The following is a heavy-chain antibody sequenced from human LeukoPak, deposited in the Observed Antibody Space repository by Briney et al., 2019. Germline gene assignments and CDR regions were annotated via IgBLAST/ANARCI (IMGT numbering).Heavy chain of an antibody. CDR1: GFTFSDYY. J-gene: IGHJ5*02. CDR2: ISSSGSTI. D-gene: IGHD4-23*01. Sequence: GGSLRLSCAASGFTFSDYYMSWIRQAPGKGLEWVSYISSSGSTIYYADSVKGRFTISRDNAKNSLYLQMNSLRAEETAVYYCARDPTADHGGWFDPWGQGTLVTVSS. CDR3: ARDPTADHGGWFDP. V-gene: IGHV3-11*01.